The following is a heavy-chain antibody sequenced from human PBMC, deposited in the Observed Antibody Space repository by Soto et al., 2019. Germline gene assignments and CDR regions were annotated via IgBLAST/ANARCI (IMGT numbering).Heavy chain of an antibody. CDR2: ISAYNGNT. V-gene: IGHV1-18*01. Sequence: ASVKISCKASGYMFVTYGINWVRQAPGQGLEWMGWISAYNGNTKYAQNLQGRVTMTTDASTSTAYMEMRSLRSDDTAVYYCARDLDGSGSYYTDYWGPGTLVTV. CDR3: ARDLDGSGSYYTDY. D-gene: IGHD3-10*01. J-gene: IGHJ4*02. CDR1: GYMFVTYG.